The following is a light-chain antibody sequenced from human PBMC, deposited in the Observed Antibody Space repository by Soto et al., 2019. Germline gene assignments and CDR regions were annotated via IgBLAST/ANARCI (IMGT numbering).Light chain of an antibody. CDR2: LGS. J-gene: IGKJ5*01. Sequence: DIVMTQSSLSLPVTPGEPASISCRSSQSLLHSNGYNYLDWYLQKQGQSXQXXIYLGSNRASGVPDRFSGSGSGTDFTMKISRVEAEDVGVYYCMQALQTPITFGQGTRLEIK. CDR3: MQALQTPIT. CDR1: QSLLHSNGYNY. V-gene: IGKV2-28*01.